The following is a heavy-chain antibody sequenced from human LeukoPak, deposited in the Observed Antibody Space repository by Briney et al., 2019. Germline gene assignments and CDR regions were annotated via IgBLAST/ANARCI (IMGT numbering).Heavy chain of an antibody. CDR2: IYYSGST. CDR1: GGSISSSSYY. CDR3: ARDIPQYCSGGSCYWGSAFDI. Sequence: SETLSLTCTVSGGSISSSSYYWGWIRQPPGKGLEWIGSIYYSGSTYYNPSLKSRVTISVDTSKNQFSLKLSSVTAADTAVYYCARDIPQYCSGGSCYWGSAFDIWGQGTMVTVSS. D-gene: IGHD2-15*01. V-gene: IGHV4-39*07. J-gene: IGHJ3*02.